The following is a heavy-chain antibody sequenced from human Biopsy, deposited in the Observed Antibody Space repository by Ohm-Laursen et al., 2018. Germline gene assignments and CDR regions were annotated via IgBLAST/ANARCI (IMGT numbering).Heavy chain of an antibody. V-gene: IGHV3-23*01. CDR3: AKGRVGNSGSLDI. CDR2: ISDTGGST. J-gene: IGHJ3*02. D-gene: IGHD1-1*01. CDR1: GFTFTNYA. Sequence: SLRLSCSASGFTFTNYAMTWVRQAPGKGLEWVSAISDTGGSTYYADSVKGRFTISRDNSKNTLYLQMNSLRADDTAIYYCAKGRVGNSGSLDIWGHGTMVTVSS.